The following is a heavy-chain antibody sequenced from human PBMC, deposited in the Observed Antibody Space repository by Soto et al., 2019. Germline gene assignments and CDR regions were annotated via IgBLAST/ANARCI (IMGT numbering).Heavy chain of an antibody. D-gene: IGHD4-17*01. V-gene: IGHV3-48*01. CDR3: AREAVYGEYDDAFDI. CDR2: ISGSGSTI. J-gene: IGHJ3*02. CDR1: GFTFSSYS. Sequence: GGSLRLSCAASGFTFSSYSMNWVRQAPGKGLEWISYISGSGSTIYYADSVKGRFTISRDNAKNSLCLQMNSLRAEDTAVYYCAREAVYGEYDDAFDIWGQGTMVTVSS.